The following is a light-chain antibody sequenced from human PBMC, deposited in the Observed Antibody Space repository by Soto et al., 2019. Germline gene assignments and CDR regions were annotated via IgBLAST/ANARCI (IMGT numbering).Light chain of an antibody. Sequence: MKKSASSLXGSEGDGGTIXCRASQTIIRWWAWYQQKPGKAPKLLIYKAPTLKSGLPSRFSGSGSGTEFTLTISRLQPEDFATYYCHHSDWILEAFGHGTMVDI. J-gene: IGKJ1*01. CDR2: KAP. CDR3: HHSDWILEA. V-gene: IGKV1-5*03. CDR1: QTIIRW.